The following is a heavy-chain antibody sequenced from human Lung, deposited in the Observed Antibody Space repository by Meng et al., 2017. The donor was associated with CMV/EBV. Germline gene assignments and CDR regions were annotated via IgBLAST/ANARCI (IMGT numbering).Heavy chain of an antibody. CDR1: GYTLTELS. CDR2: FDPEDGET. CDR3: ATDGRGYSYGKYYYYYGMDV. J-gene: IGHJ6*04. D-gene: IGHD5-18*01. V-gene: IGHV1-24*01. Sequence: ASXXVSXKVSGYTLTELSMHWVRQAPGKGLEWMGGFDPEDGETIYAQKFQGRVTMTEDTSTDPAYMELSSLRSEDTAVYYCATDGRGYSYGKYYYYYGMDVWXKGTTVTVSS.